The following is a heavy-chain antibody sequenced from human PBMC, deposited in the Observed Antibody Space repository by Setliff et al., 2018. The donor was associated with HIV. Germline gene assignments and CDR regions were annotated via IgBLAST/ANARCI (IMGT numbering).Heavy chain of an antibody. Sequence: PGGSLRLSCTASGITFKNAWMSWVRQAPGKGLEWVGRIKSKTDGAATDSAAPVNGRFIISRDDSKNTLYLQMNSLKTEDTAVYHCSTGWRAWGQGTLVTVSS. CDR2: IKSKTDGAAT. J-gene: IGHJ5*02. V-gene: IGHV3-15*01. CDR1: GITFKNAW. CDR3: STGWRA. D-gene: IGHD3-3*01.